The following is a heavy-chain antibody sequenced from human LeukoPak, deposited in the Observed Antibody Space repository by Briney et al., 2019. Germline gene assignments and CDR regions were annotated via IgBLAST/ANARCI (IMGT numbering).Heavy chain of an antibody. CDR2: IIPILGIA. D-gene: IGHD1-1*01. CDR1: GGTLSSYA. V-gene: IGHV1-69*04. CDR3: ARNWNDGEYYGMDV. Sequence: SVKVSCKASGGTLSSYAISWVRQAPGQGLEWMGRIIPILGIANYAQKFQGRVTITADKSTSTAYMELSSLRSEDTAVYYCARNWNDGEYYGMDVWGQGTTVTVSS. J-gene: IGHJ6*02.